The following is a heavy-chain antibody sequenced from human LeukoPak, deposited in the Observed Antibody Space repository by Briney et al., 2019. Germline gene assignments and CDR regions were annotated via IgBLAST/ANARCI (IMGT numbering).Heavy chain of an antibody. J-gene: IGHJ4*02. CDR2: INPXXGXT. D-gene: IGHD1-7*01. V-gene: IGHV1-2*02. Sequence: ASVKVSCKASGYTFSAYYIHWXRQAPGHGLXXXGWINPXXGXTVYXXRFQGRVTMTRDTSISTAYMELTGLSFDDTAVYYCARFLFGTKFYFDFWGQGTLVTVSS. CDR1: GYTFSAYY. CDR3: ARFLFGTKFYFDF.